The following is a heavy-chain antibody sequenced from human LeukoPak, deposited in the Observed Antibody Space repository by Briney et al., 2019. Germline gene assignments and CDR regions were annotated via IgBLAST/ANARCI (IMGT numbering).Heavy chain of an antibody. V-gene: IGHV3-7*01. CDR3: ARVTYGSGTYGAFDY. D-gene: IGHD3-10*01. CDR1: RFTFSNYW. J-gene: IGHJ4*02. CDR2: IKQDGSEK. Sequence: GGSLRLSCAASRFTFSNYWMSWVRQAPGKGLEWVANIKQDGSEKYYVDSVKGRFTISRDNAKNSLYLQMNSLRAEDTAVYYCARVTYGSGTYGAFDYWGQGTLVTVSS.